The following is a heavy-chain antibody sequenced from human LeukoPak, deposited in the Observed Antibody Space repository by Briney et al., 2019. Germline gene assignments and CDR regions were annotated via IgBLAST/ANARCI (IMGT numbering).Heavy chain of an antibody. D-gene: IGHD5-24*01. J-gene: IGHJ4*02. V-gene: IGHV3-43*02. Sequence: PGGSLRLSCAASGFTFDDYAMHWVRQAPGKGLEWVSLISGDGGSTYYADSVKGRFTISRDNSKNSLYLQMNSLRTEHTALYYCAKERDGYDVFDYWGQGTLVTVSS. CDR3: AKERDGYDVFDY. CDR1: GFTFDDYA. CDR2: ISGDGGST.